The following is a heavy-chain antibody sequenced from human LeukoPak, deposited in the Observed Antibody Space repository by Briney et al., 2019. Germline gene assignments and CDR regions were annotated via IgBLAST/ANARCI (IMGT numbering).Heavy chain of an antibody. CDR3: AKDKTGGSGRFHY. Sequence: PGGSLRLSCAASGFTFSSYGMSWVRQAPGKGLEWVSAISGSGGSTYYADSVKGRFTISRDNSKNSLYLQMSSLRTEDTALYYCAKDKTGGSGRFHYWGQGTLVTVSS. CDR1: GFTFSSYG. V-gene: IGHV3-23*01. CDR2: ISGSGGST. D-gene: IGHD6-19*01. J-gene: IGHJ4*02.